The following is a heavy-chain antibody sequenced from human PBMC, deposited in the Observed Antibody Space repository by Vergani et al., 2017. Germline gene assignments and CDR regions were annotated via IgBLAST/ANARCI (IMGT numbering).Heavy chain of an antibody. CDR1: GYSFTSYW. J-gene: IGHJ4*02. CDR3: ARHPAWDSYNLNFDY. V-gene: IGHV5-51*01. CDR2: IYPGDSDT. D-gene: IGHD5-24*01. Sequence: EVQLVQSGAEVKKPGESLKISCKGSGYSFTSYWIGWVRQMPGKGLEWMGIIYPGDSDTRYSPSFQGQVNISADKSISTAYLQWSSLKPSDTAMYYCARHPAWDSYNLNFDYWGQGTLVTVSS.